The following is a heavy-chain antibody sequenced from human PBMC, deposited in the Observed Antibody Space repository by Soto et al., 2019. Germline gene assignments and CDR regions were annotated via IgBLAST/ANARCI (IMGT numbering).Heavy chain of an antibody. CDR3: ARGVLPISSTSWFDP. Sequence: EVQLVESGGGLVNPWGSLRLSCVVSGFPFSTSNMNWVRQAPGKGLEWVSFISRSSTYIYYADSVKGRFTISRDDAENSLFLQMNSLRATDTAVYYCARGVLPISSTSWFDPWGQGTLVTVSS. V-gene: IGHV3-21*01. CDR2: ISRSSTYI. D-gene: IGHD3-16*01. CDR1: GFPFSTSN. J-gene: IGHJ5*02.